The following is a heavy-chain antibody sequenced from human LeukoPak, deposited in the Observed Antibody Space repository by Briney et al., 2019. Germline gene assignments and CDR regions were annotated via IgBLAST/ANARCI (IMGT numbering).Heavy chain of an antibody. D-gene: IGHD6-19*01. CDR3: ARVSSAVAGSIDY. CDR1: GYTFTGYY. CDR2: INPNSGGT. J-gene: IGHJ4*02. Sequence: ASVKVSCKASGYTFTGYYMHWVRQAPGQGLEWMGWINPNSGGTNYAQEFQGRVTMTRDTSISTAYMELSRLRSDDTAVYYCARVSSAVAGSIDYWGQGTLVTVSS. V-gene: IGHV1-2*02.